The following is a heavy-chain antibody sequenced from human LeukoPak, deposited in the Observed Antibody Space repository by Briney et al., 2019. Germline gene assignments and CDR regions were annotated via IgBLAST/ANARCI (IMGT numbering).Heavy chain of an antibody. D-gene: IGHD3-10*01. CDR2: ISAYNGNT. CDR3: ARRLCFGESTNWFDP. J-gene: IGHJ5*02. CDR1: VYTFTSNG. Sequence: SVTVTFQCTVYTFTSNGNSWLRQAPAQGRAWVGFISAYNGNTQYAHKLKGRVTITKDTYKSTVYLQLRSLRADDTAVYYCARRLCFGESTNWFDPWGQGTLVTVSS. V-gene: IGHV1-18*01.